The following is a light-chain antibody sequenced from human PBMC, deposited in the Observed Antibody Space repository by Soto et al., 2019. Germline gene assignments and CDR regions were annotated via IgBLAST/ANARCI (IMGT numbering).Light chain of an antibody. CDR3: QQYNNWTRT. CDR1: QSVSSD. Sequence: EIVMTQSPATLSVSPGERVTLSCRASQSVSSDLAWYHQKPGQAPRLLIYGASTRATGIPARFSGSGSGTEFTLTINSLQSEAFAVYYCQQYNNWTRTFGQGTKVDIK. J-gene: IGKJ1*01. CDR2: GAS. V-gene: IGKV3-15*01.